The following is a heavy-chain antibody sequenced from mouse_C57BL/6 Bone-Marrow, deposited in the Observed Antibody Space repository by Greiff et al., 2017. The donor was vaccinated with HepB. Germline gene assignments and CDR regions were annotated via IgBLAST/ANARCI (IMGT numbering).Heavy chain of an antibody. J-gene: IGHJ3*01. CDR1: GFSLSTFGMG. V-gene: IGHV8-8*01. D-gene: IGHD1-1*01. Sequence: VQLQESGPGILQPSQTLSLTCSFSGFSLSTFGMGVGWIRQPSGKGLEWLAHIWWDDDKYYNPALKSRLTISKDTSKNQVFLKIANVDTADTATYYCARIAGYYGSSWFAYWGQGTLVTVSA. CDR3: ARIAGYYGSSWFAY. CDR2: IWWDDDK.